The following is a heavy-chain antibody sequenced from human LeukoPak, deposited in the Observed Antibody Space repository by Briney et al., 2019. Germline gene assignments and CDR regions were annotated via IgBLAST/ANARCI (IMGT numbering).Heavy chain of an antibody. J-gene: IGHJ3*02. CDR2: IKSKTDGGTT. D-gene: IGHD3-22*01. V-gene: IGHV3-15*01. Sequence: GGSLRLSCAASGFTFSNAWMSWVRQAPGKGLEWVGRIKSKTDGGTTDYAAPVKGRFTISRDDSKDTLYLQMNSLKTEDTAVYYCTTGDYYDSSGYYHDAFDIWGQGTMVTVSS. CDR3: TTGDYYDSSGYYHDAFDI. CDR1: GFTFSNAW.